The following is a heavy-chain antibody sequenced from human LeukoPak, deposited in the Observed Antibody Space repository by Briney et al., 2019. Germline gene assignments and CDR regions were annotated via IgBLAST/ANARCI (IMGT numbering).Heavy chain of an antibody. Sequence: SETLSLTCTVSGGSISSSSYYWGWIRQPPGKGLEWIGSIYYSGSTYYNPSLKSRVTISVDTSKNQFSLKLSSVTAADTAVYYCASRPFTQTYYHDSSGYSRWPFDYWGQGTLVTVSS. CDR2: IYYSGST. J-gene: IGHJ4*02. CDR1: GGSISSSSYY. V-gene: IGHV4-39*01. CDR3: ASRPFTQTYYHDSSGYSRWPFDY. D-gene: IGHD3-22*01.